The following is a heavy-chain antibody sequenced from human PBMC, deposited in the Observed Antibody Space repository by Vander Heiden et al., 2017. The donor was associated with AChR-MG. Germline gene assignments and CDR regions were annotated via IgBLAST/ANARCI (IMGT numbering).Heavy chain of an antibody. D-gene: IGHD2-21*01. J-gene: IGHJ4*02. V-gene: IGHV3-15*01. CDR1: GFSFSHAC. CDR2: LKSKFDGGTA. Sequence: EVQLVASGGGLVKPGGSLTLSCAASGFSFSHACTTWIRQPPGKGLEWVGRLKSKFDGGTADYGAPVKGRFTISRDDVKNTLYLQMNSLKPEDTAVYFCTHSRGGGAYDFDYWGQGTLVTVSS. CDR3: THSRGGGAYDFDY.